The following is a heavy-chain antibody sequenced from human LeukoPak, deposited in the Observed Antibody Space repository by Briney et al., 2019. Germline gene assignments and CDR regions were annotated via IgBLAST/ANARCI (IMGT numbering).Heavy chain of an antibody. V-gene: IGHV3-53*01. CDR3: TTVGTGYSSWGGYYYYYMDV. CDR2: IYSGGNT. J-gene: IGHJ6*03. Sequence: PGGSLRLSCAASGFTFDDYAMHWVRQAPGKGLGWVSVIYSGGNTYYADSVKGRFTISRDNSKNTLYLQMNSLRAEDTAVYSCTTVGTGYSSWGGYYYYYMDVWGKGTTVTISS. D-gene: IGHD6-19*01. CDR1: GFTFDDYA.